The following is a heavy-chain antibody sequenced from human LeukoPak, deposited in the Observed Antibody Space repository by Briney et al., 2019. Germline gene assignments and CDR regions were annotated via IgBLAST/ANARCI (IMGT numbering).Heavy chain of an antibody. CDR2: INPNSGGT. J-gene: IGHJ4*02. V-gene: IGHV1-2*02. CDR1: GYTFTGYY. CDR3: ARGRLGYCSSTSCSFEDY. Sequence: ASVKVSCKASGYTFTGYYMHWVRQAPGQGLEWMGWINPNSGGTNYAQKFQGRVTMTRDTSISTAYMELSRLRSDDTAVYYCARGRLGYCSSTSCSFEDYWGQGTLVTVSS. D-gene: IGHD2-2*01.